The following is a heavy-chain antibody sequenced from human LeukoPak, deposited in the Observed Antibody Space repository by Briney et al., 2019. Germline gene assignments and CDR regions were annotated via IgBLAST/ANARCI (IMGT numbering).Heavy chain of an antibody. V-gene: IGHV1-69*05. Sequence: ASVKVSCKASGGTFSSYAISWVRQAPGQGLEWMGGITPIFGTANYAQKFQGRVTITTDESTSTAYMELSSLRSEDTVVYYCATERITIFGVVIPHFDYWGQGTLVTISS. J-gene: IGHJ4*02. CDR2: ITPIFGTA. D-gene: IGHD3-3*01. CDR1: GGTFSSYA. CDR3: ATERITIFGVVIPHFDY.